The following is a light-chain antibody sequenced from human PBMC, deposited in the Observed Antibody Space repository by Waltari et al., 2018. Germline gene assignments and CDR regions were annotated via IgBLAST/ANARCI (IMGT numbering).Light chain of an antibody. J-gene: IGKJ4*01. Sequence: DVQMTQSPSTLTASVGDRVTITCRASQSVSRRLAWYQQTPGKAPNLLIYKASTLGGGVPSRFSGSGSGTEFTPTISSLQPDDFVTYYCQQYSTYPLTFGGGTKVEI. V-gene: IGKV1-5*03. CDR3: QQYSTYPLT. CDR1: QSVSRR. CDR2: KAS.